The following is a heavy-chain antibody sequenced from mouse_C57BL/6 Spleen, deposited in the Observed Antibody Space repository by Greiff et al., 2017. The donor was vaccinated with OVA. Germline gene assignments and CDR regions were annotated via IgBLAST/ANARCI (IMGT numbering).Heavy chain of an antibody. CDR3: ARSHYGSSYEYFDV. CDR2: IRNKANGYTT. V-gene: IGHV7-3*01. CDR1: GFTFTDYY. Sequence: DVHLVESGGGLVQPGGSLSLSCAASGFTFTDYYMSWVRQPPGKALEWLGFIRNKANGYTTEYSASVKGRFTISRDNSQSILYLQMNALRAEDSATYYCARSHYGSSYEYFDVWGTGTTVTVSS. J-gene: IGHJ1*03. D-gene: IGHD1-1*01.